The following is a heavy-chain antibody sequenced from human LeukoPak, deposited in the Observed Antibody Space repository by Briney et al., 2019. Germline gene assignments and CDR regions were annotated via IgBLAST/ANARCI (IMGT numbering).Heavy chain of an antibody. CDR3: AKRGKDGYNYSGFDY. D-gene: IGHD5-24*01. CDR2: ISSSSSTI. V-gene: IGHV3-48*01. CDR1: GFTFSSYS. Sequence: TGGSLRLSCAASGFTFSSYSMNWVRQAPGKGLEWVSYISSSSSTIYYADSVKGRFTISRDNSKNTLYLYMNILRVEDSAVYFCAKRGKDGYNYSGFDYWGQGTLVTVSS. J-gene: IGHJ4*02.